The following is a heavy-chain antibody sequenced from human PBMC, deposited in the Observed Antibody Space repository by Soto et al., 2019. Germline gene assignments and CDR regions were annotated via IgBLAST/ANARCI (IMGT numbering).Heavy chain of an antibody. V-gene: IGHV4-39*01. J-gene: IGHJ6*03. CDR1: GGSISSSSYY. CDR2: IYYSGST. CDR3: ARLFSTGYYGSGSYYLSYYYYYMYV. D-gene: IGHD3-10*01. Sequence: PSETLSLTCTVSGGSISSSSYYWGWIRQPPGKGLEWIGSIYYSGSTYYNPSLKSRVTISVDTSKNQFSLKLSSVTAADTAVYYCARLFSTGYYGSGSYYLSYYYYYMYVWGKGTTVTVSS.